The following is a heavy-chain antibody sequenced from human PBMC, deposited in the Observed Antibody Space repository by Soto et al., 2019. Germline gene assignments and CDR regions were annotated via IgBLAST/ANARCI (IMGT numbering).Heavy chain of an antibody. Sequence: LRLSCAASGFTFSSYAMHWVRQAPGKGLEWVAVISYDGSNKYYADSVKGRFTISRDNSKNTLYLQMNSLRAEDTAVYYCASDLGYYGSGSYYYGMDVWGQGTTVTVSS. J-gene: IGHJ6*02. D-gene: IGHD3-10*01. CDR3: ASDLGYYGSGSYYYGMDV. V-gene: IGHV3-30-3*01. CDR2: ISYDGSNK. CDR1: GFTFSSYA.